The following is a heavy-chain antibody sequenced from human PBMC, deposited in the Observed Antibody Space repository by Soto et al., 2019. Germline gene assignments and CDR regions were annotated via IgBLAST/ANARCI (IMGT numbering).Heavy chain of an antibody. D-gene: IGHD2-2*01. Sequence: QVQLVQSGTEVKEPGASVKVSCKASGYTFTRYGISWVRQAPGQGLEWMAWTSANNDNTNYAEKVQGRVTLTTDTSTGTVYMELRSLRSDDTAVYYCARDERGTCTGTNCYYFDYWGQGTLVTVSS. CDR2: TSANNDNT. J-gene: IGHJ4*02. CDR3: ARDERGTCTGTNCYYFDY. V-gene: IGHV1-18*04. CDR1: GYTFTRYG.